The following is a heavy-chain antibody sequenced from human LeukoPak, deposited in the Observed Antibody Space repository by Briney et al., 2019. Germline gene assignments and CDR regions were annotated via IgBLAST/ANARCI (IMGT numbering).Heavy chain of an antibody. D-gene: IGHD1-26*01. CDR3: AREGYSGSAGSDFDY. J-gene: IGHJ4*02. CDR2: IYYSGST. CDR1: GGSISSYY. Sequence: SETLSPTCTVSGGSISSYYWSWIRQPPGKGLEWIGYIYYSGSTNYNPSLKSRVTISVDTSKNQFSLKLSSVTAADTAVYYCAREGYSGSAGSDFDYWGQGTLVTVSS. V-gene: IGHV4-59*01.